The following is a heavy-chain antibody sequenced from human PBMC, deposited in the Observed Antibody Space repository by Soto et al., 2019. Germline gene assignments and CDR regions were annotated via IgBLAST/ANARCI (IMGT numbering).Heavy chain of an antibody. Sequence: QITLKESGPTLVKPTQTLTLTCTFSGFSLSTTGVGVGWIRQPPAKALEWLSLIYWDDDKRYNPSLKSRLTITKDTSKNQVVLTMTNMDPVDTATYYCVQSRCGGDCLQSYSSHSYYGLDVWGQGTTVTVSS. CDR2: IYWDDDK. D-gene: IGHD2-21*01. CDR1: GFSLSTTGVG. CDR3: VQSRCGGDCLQSYSSHSYYGLDV. V-gene: IGHV2-5*02. J-gene: IGHJ6*02.